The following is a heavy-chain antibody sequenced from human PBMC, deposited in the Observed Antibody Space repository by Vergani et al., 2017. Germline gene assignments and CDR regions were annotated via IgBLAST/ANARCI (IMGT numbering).Heavy chain of an antibody. D-gene: IGHD6-19*01. CDR3: AKLGGAGIAVAGTGY. CDR1: GFTFSSYA. Sequence: EVQLLESGGGLVQPGGSLRLSCAASGFTFSSYAMSWVRQAPGKGLEWVSAISGSGGSKYYADSVKGRFTISRENSKNTLYLQMNSLRAEDTAVYYCAKLGGAGIAVAGTGYWGQGTLVTVSS. J-gene: IGHJ4*02. V-gene: IGHV3-23*01. CDR2: ISGSGGSK.